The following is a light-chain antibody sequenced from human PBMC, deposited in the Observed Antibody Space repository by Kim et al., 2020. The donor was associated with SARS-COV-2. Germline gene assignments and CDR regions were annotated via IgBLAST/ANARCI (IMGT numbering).Light chain of an antibody. V-gene: IGLV3-1*01. Sequence: GPPRQTASIPWSEDKLGDKCASWYQQKPGQSPVLVIYQDSKRPSGIPERFSGSNSGNTATLTISGTQAMDEADYYCQAWDSSTAVFGGGTQLTVL. CDR1: KLGDKC. CDR2: QDS. CDR3: QAWDSSTAV. J-gene: IGLJ2*01.